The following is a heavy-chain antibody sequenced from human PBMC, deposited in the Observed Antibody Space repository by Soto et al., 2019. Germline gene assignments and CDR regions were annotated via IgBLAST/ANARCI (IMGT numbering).Heavy chain of an antibody. J-gene: IGHJ4*02. Sequence: QVQLQESGPGLVKPSQTLSLTCTVSGGSISSGDYYWSWIRQPPGKGLEWIGYIYYSGSTYYNPSLKSRVTISVDTSKNQFSLKLSSVTATDTAVYYCARNDYGDQKPPFPDYWGQGTLVTVSS. CDR1: GGSISSGDYY. CDR2: IYYSGST. V-gene: IGHV4-30-4*01. D-gene: IGHD4-17*01. CDR3: ARNDYGDQKPPFPDY.